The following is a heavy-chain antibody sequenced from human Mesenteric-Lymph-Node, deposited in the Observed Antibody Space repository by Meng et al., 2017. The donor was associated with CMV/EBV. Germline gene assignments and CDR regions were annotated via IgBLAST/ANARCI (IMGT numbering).Heavy chain of an antibody. CDR2: YYSGST. Sequence: SETLSLTCIVSGGSISSYYWSWIRQPPGKGLEWIIYYSGSTNYNPSLKSRVTISVDTSKNQFSLKLSSVTAADTAVYYCARDRGPLWWPEWGQGTLVTVSS. D-gene: IGHD2-21*01. V-gene: IGHV4-59*01. J-gene: IGHJ4*02. CDR3: ARDRGPLWWPE. CDR1: GGSISSYY.